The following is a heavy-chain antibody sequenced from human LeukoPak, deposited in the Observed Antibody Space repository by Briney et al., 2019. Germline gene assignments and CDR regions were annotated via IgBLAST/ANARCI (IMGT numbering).Heavy chain of an antibody. V-gene: IGHV1-2*06. CDR3: ARDWGSWTYDS. Sequence: ASVKVSRKASGYTFTGFYLHWVRQAPGQGLEWMGRIDPNSGATDSAQEFQGRVTITRDTSLSTAYMELSGLRSDDAAVYYCARDWGSWTYDSWGQGPLITVSS. CDR1: GYTFTGFY. D-gene: IGHD3-16*01. J-gene: IGHJ5*01. CDR2: IDPNSGAT.